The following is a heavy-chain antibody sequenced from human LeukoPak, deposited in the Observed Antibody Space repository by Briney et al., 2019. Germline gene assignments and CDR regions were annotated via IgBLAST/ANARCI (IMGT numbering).Heavy chain of an antibody. CDR2: INHSGST. J-gene: IGHJ3*02. D-gene: IGHD2/OR15-2a*01. Sequence: PSETLSLTCAVYGGSFSGYYWSWIRQPPGKGLEWIGEINHSGSTNYNPSLKSRVTISVDTSKNQFSLKLSSVTAADTAVYYCAFYPDYDAFDIWGQGTMVTVSS. CDR1: GGSFSGYY. CDR3: AFYPDYDAFDI. V-gene: IGHV4-34*01.